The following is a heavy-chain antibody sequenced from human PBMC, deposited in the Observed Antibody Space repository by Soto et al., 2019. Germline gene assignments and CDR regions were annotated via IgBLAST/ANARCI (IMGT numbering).Heavy chain of an antibody. CDR1: GFSLSPSGVG. CDR2: IYWDDDK. Sequence: SGPTLVKPTQTLTLTCTFSGFSLSPSGVGVGWIRQPPGKALEWLALIYWDDDKRYSPSLKSRLTITKDTSKNQVVLTMTNMDPVDTATYYCAHILVLLWFGEAFDIWGQGTMVTVSS. D-gene: IGHD3-10*01. J-gene: IGHJ3*02. CDR3: AHILVLLWFGEAFDI. V-gene: IGHV2-5*02.